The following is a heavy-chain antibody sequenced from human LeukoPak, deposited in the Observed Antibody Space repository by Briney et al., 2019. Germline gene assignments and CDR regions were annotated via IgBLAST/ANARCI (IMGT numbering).Heavy chain of an antibody. J-gene: IGHJ4*02. Sequence: GGSLRLSCAASGFTFSTYAMNWVRQAPGKGLEWVSTIINNGRATSYADSVKGRFTISRDKSKNTVYLQMSSLTAEDTAVYYCAKDIHGDYGGLDYWGQGTLVTVSS. CDR2: IINNGRAT. CDR1: GFTFSTYA. V-gene: IGHV3-23*01. D-gene: IGHD4-17*01. CDR3: AKDIHGDYGGLDY.